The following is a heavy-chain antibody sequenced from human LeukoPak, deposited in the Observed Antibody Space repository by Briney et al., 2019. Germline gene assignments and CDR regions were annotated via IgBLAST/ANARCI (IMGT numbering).Heavy chain of an antibody. CDR3: AKAYAVAGAY. CDR2: IKQDGSEE. J-gene: IGHJ4*02. Sequence: GGSLRLSCAASGFTFSSYWMNWVRQAPGKGLEWVANIKQDGSEENYVDSVKGRFIISRDNSKNTLYLQMNSLRAEDTAVYYCAKAYAVAGAYWGQGTLVTVSS. V-gene: IGHV3-7*03. CDR1: GFTFSSYW. D-gene: IGHD6-19*01.